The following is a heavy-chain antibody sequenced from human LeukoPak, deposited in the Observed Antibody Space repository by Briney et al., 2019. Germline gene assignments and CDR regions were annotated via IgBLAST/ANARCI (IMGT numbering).Heavy chain of an antibody. CDR2: ISWNSGSI. Sequence: GGSLRLSCAASGFTFDDYAMHWVRQAPGKGLEGVSGISWNSGSIGYADSVKGRFTISRDNAKNSLYLQMNSLRAEDTALYYCAKGSGPYYYGMDVWGQGTTVTVSS. D-gene: IGHD3-10*01. V-gene: IGHV3-9*01. J-gene: IGHJ6*02. CDR3: AKGSGPYYYGMDV. CDR1: GFTFDDYA.